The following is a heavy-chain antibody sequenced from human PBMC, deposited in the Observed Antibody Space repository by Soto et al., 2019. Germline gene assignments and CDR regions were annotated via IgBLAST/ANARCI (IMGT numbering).Heavy chain of an antibody. D-gene: IGHD6-13*01. J-gene: IGHJ4*02. CDR2: VYRTGST. Sequence: LSLTCTVSGGSISTSNWWSWVRQPPGKGLEWIGEVYRTGSTTYNPSLESRLTISVDKSKNQFSLKLTSVTAADTAVYYCARARATIAAAAIFDCWGQGTLVTVSS. V-gene: IGHV4-4*02. CDR1: GGSISTSNW. CDR3: ARARATIAAAAIFDC.